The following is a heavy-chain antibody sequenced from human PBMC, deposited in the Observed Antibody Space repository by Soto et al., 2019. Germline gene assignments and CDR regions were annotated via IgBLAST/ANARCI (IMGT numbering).Heavy chain of an antibody. CDR2: IYYGGTS. CDR3: AMYYGHGQDY. J-gene: IGHJ4*02. D-gene: IGHD3-10*01. V-gene: IGHV4-59*01. Sequence: QVQLHQSGPGLVKPSETLSLTCSVSGASITNYYWTWIRQSPGKGLEWIGYIYYGGTSNYNSSLKGRVTVSVAMSTNQFSLTLNSVTAADTAVYYCAMYYGHGQDYWGQGTLVTVSS. CDR1: GASITNYY.